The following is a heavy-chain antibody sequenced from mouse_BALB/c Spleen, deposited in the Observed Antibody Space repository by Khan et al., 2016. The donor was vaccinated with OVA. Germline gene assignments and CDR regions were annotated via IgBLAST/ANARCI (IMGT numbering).Heavy chain of an antibody. CDR2: IGPGSGNP. V-gene: IGHV1S41*01. CDR1: GYTFTSYW. CDR3: GRANFYGNCRKTMDY. D-gene: IGHD1-1*01. J-gene: IGHJ4*01. Sequence: DLVKPGASVKLSCTASGYTFTSYWITWIQQRPGQGLEWVGHIGPGSGNPYYTEVFKGKATLSVDTSSSTVYIQLSSLTSEDSAVYFWGRANFYGNCRKTMDYWGQGTSVTVSS.